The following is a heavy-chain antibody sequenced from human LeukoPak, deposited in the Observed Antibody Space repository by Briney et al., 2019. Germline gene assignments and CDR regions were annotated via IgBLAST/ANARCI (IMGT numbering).Heavy chain of an antibody. CDR1: GFAVSSNY. J-gene: IGHJ4*02. CDR2: IYSGGST. V-gene: IGHV3-66*01. Sequence: PGGSLRLSCAASGFAVSSNYMSWVRQAPGKGLEWVSVIYSGGSTYCADSVKGRFTISRDNSKNTLYLQMNSLRADDTAIYYCAKGGGSPYSSSNYWGRGTLVTVSS. CDR3: AKGGGSPYSSSNY. D-gene: IGHD6-6*01.